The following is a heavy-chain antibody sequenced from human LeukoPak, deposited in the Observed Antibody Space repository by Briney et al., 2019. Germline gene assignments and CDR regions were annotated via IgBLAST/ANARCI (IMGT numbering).Heavy chain of an antibody. V-gene: IGHV1-2*02. D-gene: IGHD6-13*01. CDR1: GYTFTGHY. CDR2: INPNSGGT. Sequence: ASVKVSCKASGYTFTGHYMHWVRQAPGQGLEWMGWINPNSGGTNYAQKFQGRVTMTRDTSISTAYMELSRLRSDDTAVYYCAIWETRYSSSWYVRPFVDYWGQGTLVTVSS. J-gene: IGHJ4*02. CDR3: AIWETRYSSSWYVRPFVDY.